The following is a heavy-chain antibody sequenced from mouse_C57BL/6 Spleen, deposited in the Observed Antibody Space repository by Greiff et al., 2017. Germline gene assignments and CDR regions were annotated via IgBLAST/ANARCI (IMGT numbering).Heavy chain of an antibody. CDR2: ISYDGSN. CDR3: AREGNYVVAY. Sequence: EVKLMESGPGLVKPSQSLSLTCSVTGYSITSGYYWNWIRQFPGNKLEWMGYISYDGSNNYNPSLKNRISITRDTSKNQFFLKLNSVTTEDTATYYCAREGNYVVAYWGQGTLVTVSA. V-gene: IGHV3-6*01. D-gene: IGHD2-1*01. CDR1: GYSITSGYY. J-gene: IGHJ3*01.